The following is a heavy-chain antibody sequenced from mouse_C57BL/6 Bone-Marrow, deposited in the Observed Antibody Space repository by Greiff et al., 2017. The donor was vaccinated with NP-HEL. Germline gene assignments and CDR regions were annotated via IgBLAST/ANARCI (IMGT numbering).Heavy chain of an antibody. CDR1: GYTFTDYN. V-gene: IGHV1-18*01. CDR3: ARRGSSYEVAWFAY. J-gene: IGHJ3*01. D-gene: IGHD1-1*01. CDR2: INPNNGGT. Sequence: VHVKQSGPELVKPGASVKIPCKASGYTFTDYNMDWVKQSHGKSLEWIGDINPNNGGTIYNQKFKGKATFTVDTSSSTAYMELRSLTSEDTAVYYCARRGSSYEVAWFAYWGQGTLVTVSA.